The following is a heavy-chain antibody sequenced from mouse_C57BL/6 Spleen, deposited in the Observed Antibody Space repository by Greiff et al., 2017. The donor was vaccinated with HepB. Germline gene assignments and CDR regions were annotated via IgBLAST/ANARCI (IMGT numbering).Heavy chain of an antibody. J-gene: IGHJ4*01. D-gene: IGHD2-4*01. CDR2: IYPRSGNT. CDR3: ARTRVIYYDYDGGAMDY. Sequence: VQLQQSGAELARPGASVKLSCKASGYTFTSYGISWVKQRTGQGLEWIGEIYPRSGNTYYNEKFKGKATLTADQSSSTAYMELRRLTSEDSAVYFCARTRVIYYDYDGGAMDYWGQGTSVTVSS. CDR1: GYTFTSYG. V-gene: IGHV1-81*01.